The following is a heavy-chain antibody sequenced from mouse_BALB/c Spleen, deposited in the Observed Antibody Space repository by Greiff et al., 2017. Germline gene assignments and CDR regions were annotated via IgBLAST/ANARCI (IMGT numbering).Heavy chain of an antibody. V-gene: IGHV5-12-1*01. D-gene: IGHD4-1*01. CDR3: ARPRTGTLDY. J-gene: IGHJ2*01. Sequence: EVQRVESGGGLVKPGGSLKLSCAASGFAFSSYDMSWVRQTPEKRLEWVAYISSGGGSTYYPDTVKGRFTISRDNAKNTLYLQMSSLKSEDTAMYYCARPRTGTLDYWGQGTTLTVSS. CDR1: GFAFSSYD. CDR2: ISSGGGST.